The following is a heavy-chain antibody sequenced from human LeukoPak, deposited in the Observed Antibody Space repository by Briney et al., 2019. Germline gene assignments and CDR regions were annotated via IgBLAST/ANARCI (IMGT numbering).Heavy chain of an antibody. J-gene: IGHJ5*02. V-gene: IGHV3-11*01. CDR2: ISSSGSTI. CDR3: VRGPVDSLNWFDP. CDR1: GFTFSDYY. D-gene: IGHD5-12*01. Sequence: GGSLRLSCAASGFTFSDYYMSWIRQAPGKGLEWVSYISSSGSTIYYADSVKGRFTVSRDSAKNSLYLQMNSLRAEDTAVYYCVRGPVDSLNWFDPWGQGTLVTVSS.